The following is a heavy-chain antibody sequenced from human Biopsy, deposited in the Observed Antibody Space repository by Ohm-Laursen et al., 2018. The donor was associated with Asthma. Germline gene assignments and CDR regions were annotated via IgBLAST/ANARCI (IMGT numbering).Heavy chain of an antibody. V-gene: IGHV3-11*04. D-gene: IGHD5-12*01. J-gene: IGHJ4*02. CDR1: GFTLSDYY. CDR3: ARISGHRGY. CDR2: IDKSSNSI. Sequence: SLRLSCAASGFTLSDYYMTWIRQAPGKGLEWVSYIDKSSNSIYYGDSVKGRFTISRDNAKNLLYLQMNSLRAEDTAVYYCARISGHRGYWGQGTLVTVSS.